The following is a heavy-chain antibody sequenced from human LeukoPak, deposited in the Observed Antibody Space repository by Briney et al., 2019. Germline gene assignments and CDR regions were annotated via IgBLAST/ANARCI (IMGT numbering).Heavy chain of an antibody. J-gene: IGHJ3*02. V-gene: IGHV4-4*07. Sequence: SETLSLTCTVSGGSISSYYWSWIRQPAGKGLEWIGRIYTSGSTNYNPSLKSRVTMSVNTSKNRFSLKLSSVTAADTAIYYCAKDDFWSGYRAFDIWGQGTMVTVSS. CDR3: AKDDFWSGYRAFDI. CDR1: GGSISSYY. CDR2: IYTSGST. D-gene: IGHD3-3*01.